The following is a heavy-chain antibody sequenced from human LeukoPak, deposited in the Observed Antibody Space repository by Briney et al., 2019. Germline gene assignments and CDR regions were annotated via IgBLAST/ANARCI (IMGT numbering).Heavy chain of an antibody. CDR2: ITATSTSI. CDR1: GFTFSTYT. V-gene: IGHV3-21*06. D-gene: IGHD6-6*01. J-gene: IGHJ6*02. Sequence: GGSLRLSYTVSGFTFSTYTMNWVRQAPGKGLEWVSSITATSTSIYYADSVKGRFTISRDNAKNSLFLQMSSLRADDTAVYFCAKERPHGMDVWGQGTTVTVSS. CDR3: AKERPHGMDV.